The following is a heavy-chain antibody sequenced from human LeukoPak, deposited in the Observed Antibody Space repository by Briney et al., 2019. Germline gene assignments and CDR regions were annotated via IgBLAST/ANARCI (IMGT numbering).Heavy chain of an antibody. Sequence: VKVSCKASGYTFTSYDINWVRQATGQGLEWMGWMNPNSGNTGYAQKFQGRVTITRNTSISTAYMELSSLRSEDTAVYYCAIIGSGSYYYYYMDVWGKGTTVTVSS. CDR1: GYTFTSYD. J-gene: IGHJ6*03. CDR2: MNPNSGNT. V-gene: IGHV1-8*03. CDR3: AIIGSGSYYYYYMDV. D-gene: IGHD3-10*01.